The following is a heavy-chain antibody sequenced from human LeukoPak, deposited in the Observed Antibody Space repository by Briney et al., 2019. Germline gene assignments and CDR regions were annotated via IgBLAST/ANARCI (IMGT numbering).Heavy chain of an antibody. CDR3: ARGQFPLGVPAATSIELGHWFDP. J-gene: IGHJ5*02. CDR1: GYTFTSYD. D-gene: IGHD2-2*01. V-gene: IGHV1-8*01. Sequence: ASVKVSCKASGYTFTSYDINWVRQATGQGLGRMGWMNPNSGNTGYAHKFQGRVTMTRNTSISTAYMEVSSLRSEDTAVYYCARGQFPLGVPAATSIELGHWFDPWGQGTLVSVSS. CDR2: MNPNSGNT.